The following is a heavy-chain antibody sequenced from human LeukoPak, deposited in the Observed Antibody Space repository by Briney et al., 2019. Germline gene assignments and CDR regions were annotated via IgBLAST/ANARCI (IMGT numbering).Heavy chain of an antibody. CDR3: ARGSYYGSGSYSAY. J-gene: IGHJ4*02. V-gene: IGHV1-24*01. Sequence: ASVKVSCKVSGYSLTELSMHWVRQAPGKGLEWMGGFDPEDGETIYTQKFQGRVTMTEDTSTDTAYMELRSLRSDDTAVYYCARGSYYGSGSYSAYWGQGTLVTVSS. D-gene: IGHD3-10*01. CDR2: FDPEDGET. CDR1: GYSLTELS.